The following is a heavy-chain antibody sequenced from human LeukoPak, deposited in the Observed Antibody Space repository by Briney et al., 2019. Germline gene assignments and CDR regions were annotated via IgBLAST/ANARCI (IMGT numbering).Heavy chain of an antibody. J-gene: IGHJ4*02. CDR3: ARLLAGCPGGRCRAHFDY. V-gene: IGHV4-59*01. D-gene: IGHD2-15*01. CDR2: IYYGGST. Sequence: SETLSLTCSVSGDSINSNYWSWMRQPPGKGLEWIGYIYYGGSTNYNPSLKSRVSMSVDTSRNQFSLNLSSVTAADTAVYHCARLLAGCPGGRCRAHFDYWGQGTLVTVSS. CDR1: GDSINSNY.